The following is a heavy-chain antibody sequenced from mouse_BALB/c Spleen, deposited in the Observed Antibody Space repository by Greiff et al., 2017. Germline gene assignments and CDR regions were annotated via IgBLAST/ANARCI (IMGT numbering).Heavy chain of an antibody. Sequence: EVQVVESGPSLVKPSQTLSLTCSVTGDSITSGYWNWIRKFPGNKLEYMGYISYSGSTYYNPSLKSRISITRDTSKNQYYLQLNSVTTEDTATYYCARLSKFITPMDYWGQGTSVTVSS. J-gene: IGHJ4*01. V-gene: IGHV3-8*02. CDR2: ISYSGST. D-gene: IGHD1-1*01. CDR1: GDSITSGY. CDR3: ARLSKFITPMDY.